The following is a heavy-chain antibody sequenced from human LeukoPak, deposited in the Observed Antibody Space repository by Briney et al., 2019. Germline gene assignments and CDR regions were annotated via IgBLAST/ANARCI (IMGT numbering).Heavy chain of an antibody. Sequence: GGSLRLSCAASGSTFSSYAMSWVRQAPGKGLEWVSAISGSGGSTYYADSVKGRFTISRDNSKNTLYLQMNSLRAEDTAVYYCAKGHYYDGSGYYYYLDYWGQGTLVTVSS. CDR3: AKGHYYDGSGYYYYLDY. J-gene: IGHJ4*02. CDR2: ISGSGGST. CDR1: GSTFSSYA. V-gene: IGHV3-23*01. D-gene: IGHD3-22*01.